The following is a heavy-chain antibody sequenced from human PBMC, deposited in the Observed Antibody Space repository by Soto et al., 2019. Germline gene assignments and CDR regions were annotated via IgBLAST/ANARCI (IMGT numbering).Heavy chain of an antibody. CDR3: AGVVESGSYYLGWFDP. CDR2: INPSGGST. D-gene: IGHD1-26*01. Sequence: GASVKVSCKASGYTFTSYYVHWVRQAPGQGLEWIGIINPSGGSTSYAQKFQGRVTMTRDTSTSTVYMELSSLRSEDTAVYYCAGVVESGSYYLGWFDPWGQGTLVTVSS. CDR1: GYTFTSYY. V-gene: IGHV1-46*01. J-gene: IGHJ5*02.